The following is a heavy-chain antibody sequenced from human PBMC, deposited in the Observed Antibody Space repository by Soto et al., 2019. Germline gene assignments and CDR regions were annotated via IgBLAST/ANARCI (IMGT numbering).Heavy chain of an antibody. Sequence: EVQLVESGGGLVQPGGSLRLSCAASGFTFSSYWMHWVRQDPGEGLVWVSRINSDGSSTSYADSVKGRFTISRDNAKNTLYLQMNSLRAEDTAVYYCASSSPYGDPVGYFDLWGRGTLVTVSS. CDR2: INSDGSST. J-gene: IGHJ2*01. CDR1: GFTFSSYW. V-gene: IGHV3-74*01. CDR3: ASSSPYGDPVGYFDL. D-gene: IGHD4-17*01.